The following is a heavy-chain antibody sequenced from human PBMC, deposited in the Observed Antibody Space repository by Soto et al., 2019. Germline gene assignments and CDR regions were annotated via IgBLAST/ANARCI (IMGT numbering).Heavy chain of an antibody. CDR3: AKGPPGGLRFLEWLLPLDY. J-gene: IGHJ4*02. CDR1: GFTFDDYA. CDR2: ISWNSGSI. V-gene: IGHV3-9*01. D-gene: IGHD3-3*01. Sequence: EVQLVESGGGLVQPGRSLRLSCAASGFTFDDYAMHWVRQAPGKGLEWVSGISWNSGSIGYADSVKGRFTISRDNAKNSLYLQMNSLRAEDTALYYCAKGPPGGLRFLEWLLPLDYWGQGTLVTVSS.